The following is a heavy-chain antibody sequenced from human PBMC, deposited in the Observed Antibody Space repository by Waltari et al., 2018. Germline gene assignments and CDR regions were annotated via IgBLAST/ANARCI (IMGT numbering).Heavy chain of an antibody. CDR3: VRPGSTVTPRAFDI. Sequence: QLQLQESGPGLVKPSETLSLNCPSSAGSIRSSYNWAVVRQPPGTGPAWVGTMYYTGGTYNNPSLESRLTMSIDTSKNQFSLKLSYVTASDTAFYYCVRPGSTVTPRAFDIWGQGIKVTVSS. D-gene: IGHD4-17*01. J-gene: IGHJ3*02. V-gene: IGHV4-39*01. CDR2: MYYTGGT. CDR1: AGSIRSSYN.